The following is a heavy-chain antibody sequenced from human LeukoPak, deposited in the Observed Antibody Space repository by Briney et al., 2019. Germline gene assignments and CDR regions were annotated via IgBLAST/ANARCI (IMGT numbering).Heavy chain of an antibody. Sequence: PGGSLRLSCAASGFTFSSFAMHWVRQAPGKGLEWVAVIAYDGSSKYLADSVKGRFTISRDNSKNTLHLQMNSLRPEDTAVYYCARANRPFHSSGWYKDYWGQGTLVTVSS. CDR3: ARANRPFHSSGWYKDY. CDR2: IAYDGSSK. J-gene: IGHJ4*02. CDR1: GFTFSSFA. V-gene: IGHV3-30-3*01. D-gene: IGHD6-19*01.